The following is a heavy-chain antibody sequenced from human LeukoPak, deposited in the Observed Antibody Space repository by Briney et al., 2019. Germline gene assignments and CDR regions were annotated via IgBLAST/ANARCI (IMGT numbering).Heavy chain of an antibody. CDR1: GGSISSSNW. Sequence: PSETLSLTCAVSGGSISSSNWWSWVRQPPGKGLEWIGYIFYSGSTSYNPSLKSRVTISVDTSKNQFSLNLRSVTAADTAVYYCARGSGTYIRPFDYWGQGTLVTVSS. V-gene: IGHV4-4*02. CDR3: ARGSGTYIRPFDY. J-gene: IGHJ4*02. D-gene: IGHD1-26*01. CDR2: IFYSGST.